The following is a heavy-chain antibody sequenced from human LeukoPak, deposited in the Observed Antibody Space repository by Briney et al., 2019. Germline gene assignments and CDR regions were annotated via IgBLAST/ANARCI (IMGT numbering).Heavy chain of an antibody. CDR2: ISGSGGST. V-gene: IGHV3-23*01. CDR1: GFTFSSYA. J-gene: IGHJ5*02. CDR3: AKDAGSITIFGVEDNWFDP. D-gene: IGHD3-3*01. Sequence: GGSLRLSCAASGFTFSSYAMSWVRQAPGKGLEWVSAISGSGGSTYYADSVKGRFTISRDNSKNTLYLQMNSLRAEDTAVYYCAKDAGSITIFGVEDNWFDPWGQGTLVTVSS.